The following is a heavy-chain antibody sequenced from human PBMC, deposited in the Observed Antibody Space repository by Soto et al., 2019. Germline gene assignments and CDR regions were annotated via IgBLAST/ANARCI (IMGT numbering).Heavy chain of an antibody. J-gene: IGHJ6*04. CDR2: IYWDDQK. V-gene: IGHV2-5*02. CDR3: TKKGQYHDSSECGRDCYMDV. CDR1: GFSFTTYGVG. D-gene: IGHD2-2*01. Sequence: QITLKESGPTLVKPTQPLTLTCTFSGFSFTTYGVGVGWIRQAPGKAPEWLALIYWDDQKTFRSSLESRLTITEDTSKAQVVLTITTMDPVDAATYYCTKKGQYHDSSECGRDCYMDVWGKGTTVTVSS.